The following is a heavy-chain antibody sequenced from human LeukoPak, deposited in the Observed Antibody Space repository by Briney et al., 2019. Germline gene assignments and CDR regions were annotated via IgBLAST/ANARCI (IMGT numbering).Heavy chain of an antibody. V-gene: IGHV3-53*01. CDR3: AREDILTGFDY. CDR1: GFTVSSNY. D-gene: IGHD3-9*01. CDR2: IYSGGST. Sequence: PGGSLRLSCAASGFTVSSNYMSWVRQAPGKGLEWVSVIYSGGSTYYADSVKGRFTISRDNSKNTLYLQMNGLRAEDTAVYYCAREDILTGFDYWGQGTLVTVSS. J-gene: IGHJ4*02.